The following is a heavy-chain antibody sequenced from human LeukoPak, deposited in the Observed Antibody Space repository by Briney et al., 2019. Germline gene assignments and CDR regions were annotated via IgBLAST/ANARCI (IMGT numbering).Heavy chain of an antibody. CDR2: VGTNDDT. D-gene: IGHD6-6*01. Sequence: GGSLRLSCAASGLTFSSHWMHWVRQAAGRGLEWVSAVGTNDDTYYLGSVKGRFTISRENAKNSFSLQMNNLRVEDTAVYYCTREWRGIASHYHGMDVWGQGTTVTVSS. CDR1: GLTFSSHW. CDR3: TREWRGIASHYHGMDV. V-gene: IGHV3-13*01. J-gene: IGHJ6*02.